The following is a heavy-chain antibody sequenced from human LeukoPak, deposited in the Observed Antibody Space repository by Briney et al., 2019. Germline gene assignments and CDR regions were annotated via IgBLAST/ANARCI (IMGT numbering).Heavy chain of an antibody. Sequence: SVKVSCKASGYTFTSYGISWVRQAPGQGLEWMGRIIPILGIANYAQKFQGRVTITADKSTSTAYMELSSLRSEDTAVYYCAREGDGYNYVIYFDYWGQGTLVTVSS. V-gene: IGHV1-69*04. CDR2: IIPILGIA. CDR3: AREGDGYNYVIYFDY. CDR1: GYTFTSYG. D-gene: IGHD5-12*01. J-gene: IGHJ4*02.